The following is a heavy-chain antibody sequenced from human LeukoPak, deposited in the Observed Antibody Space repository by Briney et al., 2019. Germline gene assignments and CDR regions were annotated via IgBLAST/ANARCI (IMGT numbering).Heavy chain of an antibody. CDR2: IYYSGST. D-gene: IGHD1-26*01. Sequence: SETLSPTCTVSGGSISSYYWSWIRQPPGKGLEWIGYIYYSGSTNYNPSLKSRVTISVDTSKNQFSLKLSSVTAADTAVYYCARDSGSYDSWGQGTLVTVSS. CDR3: ARDSGSYDS. CDR1: GGSISSYY. J-gene: IGHJ5*02. V-gene: IGHV4-59*01.